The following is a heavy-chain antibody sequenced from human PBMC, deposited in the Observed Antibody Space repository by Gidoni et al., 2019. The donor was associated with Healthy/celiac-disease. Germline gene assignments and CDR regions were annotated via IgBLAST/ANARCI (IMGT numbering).Heavy chain of an antibody. J-gene: IGHJ3*02. Sequence: EVQLLESGGGLVQPGGSLRLSCAASGFTFSSYAISWVRQAPGKGLEWVSAISGSGGSTYYAESVKGRFTISRDNSKNTLYLQMNSLRAEDTAVYYCAKDQKVITIFGVVIKRNAFDIWGQGTMVTVSS. D-gene: IGHD3-3*01. CDR3: AKDQKVITIFGVVIKRNAFDI. CDR2: ISGSGGST. V-gene: IGHV3-23*01. CDR1: GFTFSSYA.